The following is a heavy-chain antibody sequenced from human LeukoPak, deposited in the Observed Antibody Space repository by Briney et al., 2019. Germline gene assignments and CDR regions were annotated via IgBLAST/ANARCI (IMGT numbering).Heavy chain of an antibody. CDR2: ISYDGSNK. J-gene: IGHJ3*02. V-gene: IGHV3-30*18. Sequence: GGSLRLSCAASGFTFSSYGMHRVRQAPGKGLEWVAVISYDGSNKYYADSVKGRFTISRDNSKNTLFMRMNSLRAEDTAVYYCAKDREAQWAAFDIWGQGTMVTVSS. CDR1: GFTFSSYG. CDR3: AKDREAQWAAFDI. D-gene: IGHD1-26*01.